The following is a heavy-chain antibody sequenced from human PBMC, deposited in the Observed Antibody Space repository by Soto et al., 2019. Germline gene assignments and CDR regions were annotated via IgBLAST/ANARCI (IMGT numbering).Heavy chain of an antibody. CDR3: ARESGGATATLDYYYFYMDV. Sequence: VQLVQSGAEVKKPGASVKVSCKTSGDSFNDYYIHWVRQAPGQGLEWMGWINPNGGATKYAQKFQGRVTVTRDTSIRTVHMELSSLRSDDTALYYCARESGGATATLDYYYFYMDVWGKGTTVTVSS. V-gene: IGHV1-2*02. J-gene: IGHJ6*03. CDR2: INPNGGAT. D-gene: IGHD5-12*01. CDR1: GDSFNDYY.